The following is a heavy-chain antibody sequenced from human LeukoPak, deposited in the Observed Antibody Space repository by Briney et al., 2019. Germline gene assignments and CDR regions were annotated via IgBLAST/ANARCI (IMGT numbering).Heavy chain of an antibody. CDR2: ISAYNGNT. V-gene: IGHV1-18*01. Sequence: ASVKVSCKASGYTFTSYGISWVRQAPGQGLEWMGWISAYNGNTNYAQKLQGRATMTTDTSTSTAYMELRSLRSDDTAVYYCARDQYICSGGSCYLHYYYYYGMDVWGQGTTVTVSS. D-gene: IGHD2-15*01. J-gene: IGHJ6*02. CDR3: ARDQYICSGGSCYLHYYYYYGMDV. CDR1: GYTFTSYG.